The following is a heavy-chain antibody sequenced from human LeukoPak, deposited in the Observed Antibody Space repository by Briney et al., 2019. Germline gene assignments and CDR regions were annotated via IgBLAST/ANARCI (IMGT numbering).Heavy chain of an antibody. Sequence: GGSLRLSCAASGFTVSSNYMSWVRQAPGKGLEWVSVIYSGGSTYYADSVKGRFTISRDNSKNTLYLQMNSLRAEDTAVYYCAKDPRSSSSQFDYWGQGTLVTVSS. CDR3: AKDPRSSSSQFDY. D-gene: IGHD6-6*01. CDR1: GFTVSSNY. J-gene: IGHJ4*02. CDR2: IYSGGST. V-gene: IGHV3-66*01.